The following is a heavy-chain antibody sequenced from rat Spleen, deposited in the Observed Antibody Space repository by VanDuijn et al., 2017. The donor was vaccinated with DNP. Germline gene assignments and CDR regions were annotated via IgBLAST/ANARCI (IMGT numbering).Heavy chain of an antibody. Sequence: EVQLVESGGGLVQPGRSLRLSCVASGYTFNDYWMTWIRQAPGKGLEWVASISNTGDSTYYSDSVKGRFTISRDNAKSTLYLQMDSLRSEDTATYYCARSWGDDGYPPFAYWGQGTLVTVSS. CDR2: ISNTGDST. CDR3: ARSWGDDGYPPFAY. D-gene: IGHD1-12*03. J-gene: IGHJ3*01. CDR1: GYTFNDYW. V-gene: IGHV5-31*01.